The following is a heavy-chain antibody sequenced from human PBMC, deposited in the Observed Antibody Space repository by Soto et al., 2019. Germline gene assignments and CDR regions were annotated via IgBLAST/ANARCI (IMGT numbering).Heavy chain of an antibody. Sequence: LRLSCAASGFTFSSYGMHWVRQAPGKGLEWVAVISYDGSNKYYADSVKGRFTISRDNSKNTLYLQMNSLRAEDTAVYYCAKDNFDSSSWYYYYGMDVWGQGTTVTVSS. D-gene: IGHD6-13*01. CDR2: ISYDGSNK. CDR3: AKDNFDSSSWYYYYGMDV. J-gene: IGHJ6*02. V-gene: IGHV3-30*18. CDR1: GFTFSSYG.